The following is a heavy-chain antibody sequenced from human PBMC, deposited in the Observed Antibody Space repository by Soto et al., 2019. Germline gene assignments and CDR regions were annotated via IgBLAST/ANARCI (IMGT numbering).Heavy chain of an antibody. D-gene: IGHD4-17*01. Sequence: QVQLVQSGAEEKKPGASVKVSCKASGYTFTSYAMHWVRQAPGQRLEWMGWINAGNGNTKYSQKFQGRVTITRDTAASTPYMELSSLRFEDTAVYYGARGDGLDYYGMDVWGQGTSVTVSS. CDR2: INAGNGNT. V-gene: IGHV1-3*05. CDR1: GYTFTSYA. CDR3: ARGDGLDYYGMDV. J-gene: IGHJ6*02.